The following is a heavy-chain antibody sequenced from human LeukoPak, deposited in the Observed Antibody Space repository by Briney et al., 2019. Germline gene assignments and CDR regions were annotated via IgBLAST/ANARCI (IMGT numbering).Heavy chain of an antibody. CDR3: ARRMATYMDV. J-gene: IGHJ6*03. CDR2: ISAYNAYT. V-gene: IGHV1-18*01. CDR1: GYTFTSYG. Sequence: ASVKVSCKASGYTFTSYGITWVRQAPGQGLEWMGWISAYNAYTYYAQKLQGRVTMTTDTSTSTAYMELRSLRSDDTAVYYCARRMATYMDVWGKGTTVTISS. D-gene: IGHD5-24*01.